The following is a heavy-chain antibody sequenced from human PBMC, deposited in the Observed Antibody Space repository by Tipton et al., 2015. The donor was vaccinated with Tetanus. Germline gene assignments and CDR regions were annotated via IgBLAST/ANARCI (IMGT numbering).Heavy chain of an antibody. CDR1: GYIFNNYW. V-gene: IGHV5-51*01. J-gene: IGHJ4*02. D-gene: IGHD2-8*01. CDR3: ARARCIDGVCNFDF. CDR2: IYPGDSDT. Sequence: QLVQSGGEVKKPGESLKISCKGSGYIFNNYWIGWVRQKPGKGLEWMGIIYPGDSDTRYSPSFQGQVTISVDKSINTAYLQWSSLKASDTSMFYCARARCIDGVCNFDFWGQGALVAVAS.